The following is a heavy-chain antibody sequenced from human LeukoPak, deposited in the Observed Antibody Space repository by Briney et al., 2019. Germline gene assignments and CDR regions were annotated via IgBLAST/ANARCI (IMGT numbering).Heavy chain of an antibody. CDR2: INSDGSST. V-gene: IGHV3-74*01. D-gene: IGHD1-1*01. J-gene: IGHJ2*01. CDR3: ARAFQNGYFDL. Sequence: GGSRRLSCAASGFTFSSYWMHWVRQAPGKALVWVSRINSDGSSTNYADSVKGRFTISRDNAKNTLYLQMNSLRAEDTAVYYCARAFQNGYFDLWGRGTLVTVSS. CDR1: GFTFSSYW.